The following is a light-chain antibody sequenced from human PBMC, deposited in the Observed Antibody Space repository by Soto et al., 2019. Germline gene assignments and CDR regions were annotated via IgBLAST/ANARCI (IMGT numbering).Light chain of an antibody. V-gene: IGLV2-14*03. CDR1: RSDIGAYNF. J-gene: IGLJ2*01. Sequence: QSVLTQRASVSGSPGQSITISCTGTRSDIGAYNFVSWYQQHPGEVPKLILYDVNVRPSGVSNRFSGSKSGNTASLTISGLQAEDEADYYCTSWTTSTTMIFGGGTKVTVL. CDR3: TSWTTSTTMI. CDR2: DVN.